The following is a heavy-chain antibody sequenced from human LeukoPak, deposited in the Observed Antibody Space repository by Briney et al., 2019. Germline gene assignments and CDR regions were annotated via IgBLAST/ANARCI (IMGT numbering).Heavy chain of an antibody. CDR1: GFTFSSYA. CDR3: AKGYYDSSGYWPVAFDI. J-gene: IGHJ3*02. CDR2: ISGSGGST. D-gene: IGHD3-22*01. Sequence: GGSLRLSCAASGFTFSSYAMSWVRQAPGKGLEWVSAISGSGGSTYYADSVKGRFTISRDNSKNTLYLQMNSLRAEDTAVCYCAKGYYDSSGYWPVAFDIWGQGTMVTVSS. V-gene: IGHV3-23*01.